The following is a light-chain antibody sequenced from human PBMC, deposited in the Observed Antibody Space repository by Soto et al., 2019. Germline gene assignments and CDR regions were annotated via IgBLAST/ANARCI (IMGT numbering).Light chain of an antibody. J-gene: IGKJ4*01. CDR1: RTLLSTSNNKNF. CDR2: WAS. V-gene: IGKV4-1*01. Sequence: DTEMTQSPDSLAASPGERATINCKSSRTLLSTSNNKNFLAWYQQRPGQPPKLLFYWASTRASGVPGRFVAGGSGTDFTLTISSLQAEDVAVYYCQQYYNVPLTFGRGTKVEI. CDR3: QQYYNVPLT.